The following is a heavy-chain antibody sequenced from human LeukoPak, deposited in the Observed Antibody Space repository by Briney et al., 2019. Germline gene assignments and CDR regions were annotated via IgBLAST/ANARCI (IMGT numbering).Heavy chain of an antibody. CDR2: IKGDETEK. Sequence: PGGSLRLSCAASGFTFNDFGMNWVRQAPGKGLEWVAFIKGDETEKHYVDSLKGRFTISRDNAENSLSLQMNSLTVDDTAVYFCARGRFFYGWGIDVWGQGTTVIVSS. D-gene: IGHD3-10*01. V-gene: IGHV3-7*01. CDR1: GFTFNDFG. CDR3: ARGRFFYGWGIDV. J-gene: IGHJ6*01.